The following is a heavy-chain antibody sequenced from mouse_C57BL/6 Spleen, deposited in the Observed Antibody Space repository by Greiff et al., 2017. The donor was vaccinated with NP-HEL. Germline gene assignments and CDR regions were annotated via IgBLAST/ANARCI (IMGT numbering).Heavy chain of an antibody. CDR1: GYAFTNYL. CDR3: ARSDGYYYAMDY. Sequence: QVQLQQSGAELVRPGTSVKVSCKASGYAFTNYLIERVKQRPGQGLEWNGVISSGSGGNNYNVKFKGQATLTADESSSTAYMQLSSLTSEDSAVYDYARSDGYYYAMDYWGQGTSVTVSS. J-gene: IGHJ4*01. V-gene: IGHV1-54*01. CDR2: ISSGSGGN. D-gene: IGHD2-3*01.